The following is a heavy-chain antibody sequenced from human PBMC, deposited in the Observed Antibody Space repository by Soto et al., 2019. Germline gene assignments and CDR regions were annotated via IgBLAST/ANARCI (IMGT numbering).Heavy chain of an antibody. V-gene: IGHV1-18*01. CDR3: ARDSPPVDY. CDR2: ISAYNGNT. Sequence: QVQLVQSGAEVKKPGASVKVSCKASGYTFTNYGISWVRQAPGQGLEWMGWISAYNGNTKYAQKLQGRGTMTTDTSPSTAYMELRSLGSDDTAVYYCARDSPPVDYWGQGNLVTVSS. CDR1: GYTFTNYG. J-gene: IGHJ4*02.